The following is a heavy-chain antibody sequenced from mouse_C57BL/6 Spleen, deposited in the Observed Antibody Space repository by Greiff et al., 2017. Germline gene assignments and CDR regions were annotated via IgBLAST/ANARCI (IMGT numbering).Heavy chain of an antibody. J-gene: IGHJ3*01. CDR1: GYSFTGYY. D-gene: IGHD1-1*01. CDR3: ARGSSPPFAY. V-gene: IGHV1-42*01. CDR2: INPSTGGT. Sequence: VQLQQSGPELVKPGASVKISCKASGYSFTGYYMNWVKQSPEKSLEWIGEINPSTGGTTYNQKFKAKATLTVDKSSSTAYMQLKSLASEDSAVYYCARGSSPPFAYWGQGTLDTVSA.